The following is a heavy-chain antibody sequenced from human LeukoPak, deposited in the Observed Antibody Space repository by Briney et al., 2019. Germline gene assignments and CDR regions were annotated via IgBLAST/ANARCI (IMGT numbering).Heavy chain of an antibody. D-gene: IGHD5-12*01. CDR2: VYYSGST. CDR1: GGSITSYY. V-gene: IGHV4-59*08. Sequence: SETLSLTCTVSGGSITSYYWHWIRQPPGRGLEWIGYVYYSGSTNYNPSLKSRVTISVDTSKNQFSLKLSSVTAADTAVYYCARSSGYSDAFDIWGQGTMVTVSS. CDR3: ARSSGYSDAFDI. J-gene: IGHJ3*02.